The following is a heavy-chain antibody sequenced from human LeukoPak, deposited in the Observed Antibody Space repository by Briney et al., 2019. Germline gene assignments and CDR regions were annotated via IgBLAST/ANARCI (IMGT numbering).Heavy chain of an antibody. CDR3: AREYCSGGSCYFDY. D-gene: IGHD2-15*01. Sequence: GGSLRLSCAASGLTFSSYWMHWVRQAPGKGLVWVSRINSDGSSTSYADSVKGRFTISRDNAKNTLYLQMSSLRAEDTAVYYCAREYCSGGSCYFDYWGQGTLVTVSS. CDR2: INSDGSST. J-gene: IGHJ4*02. V-gene: IGHV3-74*01. CDR1: GLTFSSYW.